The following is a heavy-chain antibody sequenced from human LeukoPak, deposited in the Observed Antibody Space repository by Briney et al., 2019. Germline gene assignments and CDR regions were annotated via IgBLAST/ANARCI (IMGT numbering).Heavy chain of an antibody. Sequence: SETLSLTCAVYGGSFSGYYWSWIRQPPGKGLEWIGEINHSGSTNYNPSLKSRVTISVDTSKNQFSLKLSSVTGADTSVYYCARRGGGLRYFDWSRFDYWGQGTLVTVSS. J-gene: IGHJ4*02. CDR2: INHSGST. D-gene: IGHD3-9*01. V-gene: IGHV4-34*01. CDR3: ARRGGGLRYFDWSRFDY. CDR1: GGSFSGYY.